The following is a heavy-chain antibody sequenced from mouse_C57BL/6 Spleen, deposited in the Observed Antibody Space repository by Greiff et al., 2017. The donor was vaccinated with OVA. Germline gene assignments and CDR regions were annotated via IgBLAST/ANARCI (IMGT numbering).Heavy chain of an antibody. CDR3: ARGTAPFAY. D-gene: IGHD3-3*01. CDR2: IYPGDGDT. V-gene: IGHV1-82*01. Sequence: VKLQQSGPELVKPGASVKISCKASGYAFSSSWMNWVKQRPGKGLEWIGRIYPGDGDTNYNGKFKGKATLTADKSSSTAYMQLSSLTSEDSAVYFWARGTAPFAYRGQGTLVTVSA. CDR1: GYAFSSSW. J-gene: IGHJ3*01.